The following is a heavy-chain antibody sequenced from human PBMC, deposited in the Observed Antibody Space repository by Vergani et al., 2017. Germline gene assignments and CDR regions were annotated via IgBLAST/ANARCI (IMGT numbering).Heavy chain of an antibody. CDR1: GFTFSSYG. CDR2: ISYDGSNK. J-gene: IGHJ6*02. D-gene: IGHD4-17*01. Sequence: QVQLVESGGGVVQPGRSLRLSCAASGFTFSSYGMHWVRQAPGKGLEWVAVISYDGSNKYYADSVKGRFTISRDNYKNTLYLQMNSLRAEDTAVYYCAKELVVIPVTTYYYYYYGMDVWGQGTTVTVSS. V-gene: IGHV3-30*18. CDR3: AKELVVIPVTTYYYYYYGMDV.